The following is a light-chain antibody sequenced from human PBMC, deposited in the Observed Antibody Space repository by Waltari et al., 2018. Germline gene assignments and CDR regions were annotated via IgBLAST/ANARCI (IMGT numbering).Light chain of an antibody. CDR2: GKT. CDR3: NSRDSSGNVWV. J-gene: IGLJ3*02. Sequence: SSELTQDPAVSVALGQTVRITCQGDSLRSYYASWYQQEQGQAPLGVSEGKTDRPSGIPDRVSGSNSGDTASLTITGAQAEDEADYYCNSRDSSGNVWVFGGGTKLTVL. V-gene: IGLV3-19*01. CDR1: SLRSYY.